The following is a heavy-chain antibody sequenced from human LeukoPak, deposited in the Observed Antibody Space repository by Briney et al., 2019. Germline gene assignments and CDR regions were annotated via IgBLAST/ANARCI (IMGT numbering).Heavy chain of an antibody. CDR3: ARDGYYYDSDAFDI. Sequence: GGSLRLSCAASGFTFSSYARHWVRQAPGKGLEWVAVISYDGSNKYYADSVKGRFTISRDNSKNTLYLQMNSLRAEDTAVYYCARDGYYYDSDAFDIWGQGTMVTVSS. CDR2: ISYDGSNK. J-gene: IGHJ3*02. V-gene: IGHV3-30-3*01. D-gene: IGHD3-22*01. CDR1: GFTFSSYA.